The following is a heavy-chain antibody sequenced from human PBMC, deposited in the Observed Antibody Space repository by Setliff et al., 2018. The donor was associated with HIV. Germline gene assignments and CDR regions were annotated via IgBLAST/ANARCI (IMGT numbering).Heavy chain of an antibody. D-gene: IGHD5-12*01. Sequence: SETLSLTCTVSGGSISSGDYFLSWIRQAPGKGLEWIGCIYYSGSAYYNPSLQSRVTISVDTSKNQVSLKLNSMTAADTAVYYCARDRLDGYNSGFDYWGQGTLVTVSS. V-gene: IGHV4-30-4*02. CDR1: GGSISSGDYF. CDR3: ARDRLDGYNSGFDY. J-gene: IGHJ4*02. CDR2: IYYSGSA.